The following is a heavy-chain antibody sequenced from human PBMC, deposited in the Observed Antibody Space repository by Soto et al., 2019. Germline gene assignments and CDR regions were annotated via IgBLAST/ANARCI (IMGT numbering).Heavy chain of an antibody. D-gene: IGHD7-27*01. V-gene: IGHV3-15*01. CDR1: GFTFSNAW. J-gene: IGHJ6*03. Sequence: GGSLRLSCAASGFTFSNAWMSWVRQAPGKGLEWVGRIKSKTDGGTTDYAAPVKGRFTISRDDSKNTLYLQMNSLKTEDTAVYYCTSENWGNYYIDVWGKGTTVTVSS. CDR2: IKSKTDGGTT. CDR3: TSENWGNYYIDV.